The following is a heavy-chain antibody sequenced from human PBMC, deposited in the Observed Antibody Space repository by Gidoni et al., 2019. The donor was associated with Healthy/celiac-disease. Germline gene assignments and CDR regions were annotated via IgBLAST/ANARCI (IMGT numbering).Heavy chain of an antibody. D-gene: IGHD6-25*01. V-gene: IGHV1-69*04. Sequence: QVQLVQSGAEVKKPGSSVKVSCKASGGTFSSYAISWLRQAPGQGLEWMGRIIPILGIANYAQKFQGRVTIPAEKATSTAYMELSSLRSEDTAVYYCARAGRLDAFDIWGQGTMVTVSS. CDR1: GGTFSSYA. CDR2: IIPILGIA. CDR3: ARAGRLDAFDI. J-gene: IGHJ3*02.